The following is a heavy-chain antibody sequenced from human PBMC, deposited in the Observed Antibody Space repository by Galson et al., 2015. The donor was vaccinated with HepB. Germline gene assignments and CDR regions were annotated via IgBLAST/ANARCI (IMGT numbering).Heavy chain of an antibody. J-gene: IGHJ4*02. V-gene: IGHV2-5*02. D-gene: IGHD3-16*01. CDR2: IYWDDDK. CDR3: AHRLWGGWVLN. Sequence: PALVKPPQTLTLPCTFSGLSLSTSGVGVGWIRQPPGKALEWLALIYWDDDKRYSQSVKSRLTITKDTTKNQVVLTMTNMDPVDTATYYCAHRLWGGWVLNWGQGTLVTVSS. CDR1: GLSLSTSGVG.